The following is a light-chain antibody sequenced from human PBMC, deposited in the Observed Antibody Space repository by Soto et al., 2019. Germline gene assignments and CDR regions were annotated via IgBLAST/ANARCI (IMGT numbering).Light chain of an antibody. CDR2: LEGSGSY. Sequence: QPVLTQSSSASASLGSSVKLTCTLSSGHSSYIIAWHQQQPGKAPRYLMKLEGSGSYNKGSGVPDRFSGSSSVADRYLTISSLHSEDQADYFCETWDSNTRVVGGGTKLTVL. CDR3: ETWDSNTRV. J-gene: IGLJ2*01. CDR1: SGHSSYI. V-gene: IGLV4-60*03.